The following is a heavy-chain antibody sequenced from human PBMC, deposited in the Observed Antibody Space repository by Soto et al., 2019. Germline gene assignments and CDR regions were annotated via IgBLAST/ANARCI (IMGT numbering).Heavy chain of an antibody. Sequence: GGSLRLSCTAPRFTFGSYWMHWVRQAPGKGLVWVSDINVDGTETWYADSVKGRFTISRDNDKKTLYLHMTGLRVDDTGVYYCAKDRGDSYYYGMDVWGQGTTVTVSS. CDR3: AKDRGDSYYYGMDV. D-gene: IGHD4-17*01. CDR1: RFTFGSYW. CDR2: INVDGTET. J-gene: IGHJ6*02. V-gene: IGHV3-74*01.